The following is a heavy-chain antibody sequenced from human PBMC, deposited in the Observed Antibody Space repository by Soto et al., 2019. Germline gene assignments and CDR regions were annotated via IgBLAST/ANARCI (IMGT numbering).Heavy chain of an antibody. CDR1: GGSVSSSSYY. D-gene: IGHD3-9*01. Sequence: PSETLSLTCTVSGGSVSSSSYYWGWVRQPPGKGLEWFGSVYYSGSTYYNPSLESRVTISVDKSKNQFSLKLMSLSAADTVVYYCGRLEGLATISYYFDYWGQGALVTVSS. CDR3: GRLEGLATISYYFDY. V-gene: IGHV4-39*01. J-gene: IGHJ4*02. CDR2: VYYSGST.